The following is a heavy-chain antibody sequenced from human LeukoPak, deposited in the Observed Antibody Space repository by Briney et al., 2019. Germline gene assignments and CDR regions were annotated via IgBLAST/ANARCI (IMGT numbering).Heavy chain of an antibody. D-gene: IGHD3-3*01. V-gene: IGHV4-34*01. Sequence: SETLSLTCAVYGGSFSGYSWNWIRQAPVKGLEWIGEINHSGGVNYNPSLKSRVTISVDTSKKQFSLKLSSVTAADTAVYYCARVSTDYDFFDPWGQGTLVTVSS. CDR3: ARVSTDYDFFDP. CDR1: GGSFSGYS. CDR2: INHSGGV. J-gene: IGHJ5*02.